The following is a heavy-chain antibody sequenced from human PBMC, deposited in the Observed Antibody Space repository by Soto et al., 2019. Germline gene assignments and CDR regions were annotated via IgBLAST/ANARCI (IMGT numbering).Heavy chain of an antibody. CDR3: AKALGGTLYYYYMDV. CDR1: GFTFSSYA. Sequence: LRLSCAASGFTFSSYAMSWVRQAPGKGLEWVSAISGSGGSTYYADSVKGRFTISRDNSKNTLYLQMNSLRAEDTAVYYCAKALGGTLYYYYMDVWGKGTTVTVSS. CDR2: ISGSGGST. V-gene: IGHV3-23*01. D-gene: IGHD3-16*01. J-gene: IGHJ6*03.